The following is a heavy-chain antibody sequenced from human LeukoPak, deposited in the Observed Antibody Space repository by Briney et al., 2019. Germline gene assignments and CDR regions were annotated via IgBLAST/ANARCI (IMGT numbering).Heavy chain of an antibody. D-gene: IGHD5/OR15-5a*01. V-gene: IGHV3-74*03. CDR1: GSIFSNYW. Sequence: QPGGSLRLSCAASGSIFSNYWMHWVRQAPGKGLVWVSRVNNDGSSTTYAGSVKGRFTIPRDNAKNTLYLQMNSLRAEDTAVYYCAKGGLRVTDYWGQGTLVTVSS. CDR3: AKGGLRVTDY. J-gene: IGHJ4*02. CDR2: VNNDGSST.